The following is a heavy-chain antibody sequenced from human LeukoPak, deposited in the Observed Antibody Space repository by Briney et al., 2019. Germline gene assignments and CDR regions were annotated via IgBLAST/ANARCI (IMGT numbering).Heavy chain of an antibody. J-gene: IGHJ4*02. V-gene: IGHV3-21*01. CDR3: AREGAIVDTAMYDY. CDR2: ISSSSSYI. CDR1: GFTFSSYS. Sequence: GGSLRLSCAASGFTFSSYSMNWVRQAPGKGLEWVSSISSSSSYIYYADSVKGRFTISRDNAKNSLYLQMNSLRAEDTAVYYCAREGAIVDTAMYDYWGQGTLVTVSS. D-gene: IGHD5-18*01.